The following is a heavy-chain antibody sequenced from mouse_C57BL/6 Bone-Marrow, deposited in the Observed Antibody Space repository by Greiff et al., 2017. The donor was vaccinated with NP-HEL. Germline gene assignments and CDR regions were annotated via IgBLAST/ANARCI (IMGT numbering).Heavy chain of an antibody. CDR2: IRNKANNHAT. Sequence: EVMLVESGGGLVQPGGSMKLSCAASGFTFSDAWMDWVRQSPEKGLEWVAEIRNKANNHATYYAESVKGRFTISRDDSKSSVYLQMNSLRAKDTGIYYSTSYCGSSLYYAMDYWGQGTSVTVSS. CDR1: GFTFSDAW. CDR3: TSYCGSSLYYAMDY. D-gene: IGHD1-1*01. J-gene: IGHJ4*01. V-gene: IGHV6-6*01.